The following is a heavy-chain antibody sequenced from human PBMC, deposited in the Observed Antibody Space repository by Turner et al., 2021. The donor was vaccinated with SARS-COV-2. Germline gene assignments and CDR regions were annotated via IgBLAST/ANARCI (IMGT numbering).Heavy chain of an antibody. Sequence: QVQLVESGGGVVQPGRSLRLSCAAAGFTFRSYGMHWVRQAPGKGLEWVAIIWYDGSNKYYADSVKGRFTISRDNSKNTLYLQMNSLRAEDTAVYYCAREHPPSSWQTYYFDFWGQGTLVTVSS. V-gene: IGHV3-33*01. CDR2: IWYDGSNK. J-gene: IGHJ4*02. D-gene: IGHD6-13*01. CDR3: AREHPPSSWQTYYFDF. CDR1: GFTFRSYG.